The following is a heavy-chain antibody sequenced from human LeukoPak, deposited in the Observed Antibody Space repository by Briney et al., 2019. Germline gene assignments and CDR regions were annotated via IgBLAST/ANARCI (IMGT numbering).Heavy chain of an antibody. D-gene: IGHD3-22*01. CDR1: GYTFTSYG. CDR3: ARGGSYYDSTLPFDY. J-gene: IGHJ4*02. V-gene: IGHV1-18*01. Sequence: ASVTVSFTASGYTFTSYGISWVRQAPGQGLEWMGWISAYNGNTNYAQKLQGRVTMTTDTSTSTASMELRSLRSDDTAVYYCARGGSYYDSTLPFDYWGQGTLVTVSS. CDR2: ISAYNGNT.